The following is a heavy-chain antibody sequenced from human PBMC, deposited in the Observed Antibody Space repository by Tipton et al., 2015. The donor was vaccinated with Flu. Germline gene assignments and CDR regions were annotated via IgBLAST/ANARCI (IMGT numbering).Heavy chain of an antibody. CDR1: GFTFDDYA. CDR3: AKEGAAAGYFDY. V-gene: IGHV3-9*01. D-gene: IGHD6-13*01. Sequence: AVSGFTFDDYAMHWVRQAPGKGLEWVSGISWNSGSIGYADSVKGRFTISRDNAKNSLYLQMNSLRAEDTALYYCAKEGAAAGYFDYWGQGTLVTVSS. J-gene: IGHJ4*02. CDR2: ISWNSGSI.